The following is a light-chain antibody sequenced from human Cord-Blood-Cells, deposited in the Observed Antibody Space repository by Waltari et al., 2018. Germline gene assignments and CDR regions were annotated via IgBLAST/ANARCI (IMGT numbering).Light chain of an antibody. CDR2: GAS. J-gene: IGKJ1*01. CDR3: QHRKT. CDR1: QSVSSN. Sequence: EIVMTQSPATLSVSPRERATLSCRASQSVSSNLAWYQQKPGQAPRLLIYGASTRATGIPARFSGSGSGTEFTLTISSLQSEDFAVYYCQHRKTFGQGTKVEIK. V-gene: IGKV3-15*01.